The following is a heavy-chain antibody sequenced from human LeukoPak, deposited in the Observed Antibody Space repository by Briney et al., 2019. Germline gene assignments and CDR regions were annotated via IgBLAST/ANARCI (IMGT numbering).Heavy chain of an antibody. CDR3: AKTAGGYDC. J-gene: IGHJ4*02. V-gene: IGHV4-34*01. Sequence: SETLSLTCAVYGGSFSGYYWSWIRQPPGKGLEWIGEINHSGSTNYNPSLKSRVTISVDTSKNQFSLKLSSVTAADTAVYYCAKTAGGYDCWGQGTLVTVSS. CDR1: GGSFSGYY. D-gene: IGHD1-1*01. CDR2: INHSGST.